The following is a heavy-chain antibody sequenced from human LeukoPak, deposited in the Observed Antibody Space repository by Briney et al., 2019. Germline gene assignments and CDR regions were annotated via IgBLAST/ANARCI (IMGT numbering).Heavy chain of an antibody. V-gene: IGHV5-51*01. CDR2: IYPGDSDT. Sequence: GESLKISCKGSGYSFTSYWIAWVRQMPGKGLEWMGTIYPGDSDTRYSPSFQGQVTISADKSLNTAYLQWSSLKAWETAMYYCARLDAIGGDFWGQGTLVTVSS. J-gene: IGHJ4*02. D-gene: IGHD2-21*01. CDR3: ARLDAIGGDF. CDR1: GYSFTSYW.